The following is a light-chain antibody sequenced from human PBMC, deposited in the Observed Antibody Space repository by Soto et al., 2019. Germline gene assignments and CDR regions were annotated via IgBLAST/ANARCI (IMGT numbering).Light chain of an antibody. J-gene: IGKJ3*01. Sequence: DIQMTQSPASVSASVGDRVTITCQASQDINSNLNWFQLKPGKAPKLLVYDASTRETGVPLRFTGRGSGTEFTFTISSLEPEDFATYYCQQYGRVPPFIFGPGTTVDLK. CDR3: QQYGRVPPFI. CDR2: DAS. CDR1: QDINSN. V-gene: IGKV1-33*01.